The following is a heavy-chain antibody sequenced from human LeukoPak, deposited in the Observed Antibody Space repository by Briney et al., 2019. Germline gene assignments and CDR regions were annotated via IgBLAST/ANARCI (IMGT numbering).Heavy chain of an antibody. J-gene: IGHJ4*02. V-gene: IGHV3-9*01. D-gene: IGHD3-10*01. CDR3: VGGASGSYYHFDY. CDR1: GFTFGDSA. Sequence: GGSLRLSCAASGFTFGDSAMHWVRQVPGKGLEWVSGISWNSVTTEYADSAKGRFTISRDNAKNSLYLEINSLRVEDTALYFCVGGASGSYYHFDYWGQGTLVTVSS. CDR2: ISWNSVTT.